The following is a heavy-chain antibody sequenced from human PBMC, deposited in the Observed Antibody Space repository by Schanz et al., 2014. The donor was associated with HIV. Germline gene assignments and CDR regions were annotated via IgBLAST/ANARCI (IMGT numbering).Heavy chain of an antibody. D-gene: IGHD6-13*01. J-gene: IGHJ6*02. CDR1: GGSFSGYS. V-gene: IGHV4-34*01. CDR2: INHGGYT. Sequence: QVQLQQWGAGLLKPSQTLSLTCAVYGGSFSGYSWTWIRQPPGKGLEWIGEINHGGYTNYNPSLKRRVSISVDTSKNQFALKGTSLTAADTAVYYCARGPFPGYSSSEFYYYSGLDVWGQGTTVTVSS. CDR3: ARGPFPGYSSSEFYYYSGLDV.